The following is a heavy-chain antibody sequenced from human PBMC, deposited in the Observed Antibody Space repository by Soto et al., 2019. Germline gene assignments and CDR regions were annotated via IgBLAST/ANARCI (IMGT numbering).Heavy chain of an antibody. CDR1: GGSFSPNY. D-gene: IGHD3-16*01. CDR2: IYYGGTT. CDR3: ANLDMITFGGIIGPNDEFDI. J-gene: IGHJ3*02. V-gene: IGHV4-59*08. Sequence: PSETLSLTCAVSGGSFSPNYWSWIRQPPGKGLEWVGYIYYGGTTSYNPSLQSRVTISLETSKSQFSLRLTSVTAADTAVYYCANLDMITFGGIIGPNDEFDIWGQGPMVTVSS.